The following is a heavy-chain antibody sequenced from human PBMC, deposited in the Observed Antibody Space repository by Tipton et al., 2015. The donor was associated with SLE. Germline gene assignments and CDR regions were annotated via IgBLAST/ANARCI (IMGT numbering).Heavy chain of an antibody. CDR2: IRPLFGKP. Sequence: QLVQSGAEVKKPGSSVKVSCKPSGNTFNNFAMHWVRQAPGQGLEWMGGIRPLFGKPTYAKKFQDRITITADESTSTAYLELNSRQFEDTAVHYCATDEGGGFWGQGTLVTVSS. CDR1: GNTFNNFA. J-gene: IGHJ4*02. CDR3: ATDEGGGF. V-gene: IGHV1-69*01. D-gene: IGHD3-16*01.